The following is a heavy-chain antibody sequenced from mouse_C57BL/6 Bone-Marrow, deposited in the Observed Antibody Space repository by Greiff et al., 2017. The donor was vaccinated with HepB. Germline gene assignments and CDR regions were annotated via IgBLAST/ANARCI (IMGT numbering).Heavy chain of an antibody. D-gene: IGHD2-3*01. J-gene: IGHJ2*01. CDR1: GYTFTSYW. CDR2: IYPGSGST. V-gene: IGHV1-55*01. Sequence: QVQLQQPGAELVKPGASVKMSCKASGYTFTSYWITWVKQRPGQGLEWIGDIYPGSGSTNYNEKFKSKATLTVDTSSSTAYMHLSSLTSEDSAVYYCARTDDGYSYYFDYWGQGTTLTVSS. CDR3: ARTDDGYSYYFDY.